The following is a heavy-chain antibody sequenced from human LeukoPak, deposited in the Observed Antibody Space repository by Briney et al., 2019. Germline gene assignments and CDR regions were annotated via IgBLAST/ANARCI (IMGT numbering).Heavy chain of an antibody. CDR2: ISGDSRYI. D-gene: IGHD6-13*01. V-gene: IGHV3-21*06. CDR3: ARGPFSSSWSDFDY. J-gene: IGHJ4*02. CDR1: GFTFSDYS. Sequence: PGGSLRLSCAASGFTFSDYSLNWVRQAPGKGLEWVSCISGDSRYIYYADSVKGRSTISRDNAQNSLYLHMNSLRAEDTAVCYCARGPFSSSWSDFDYWGQGTLVTVSS.